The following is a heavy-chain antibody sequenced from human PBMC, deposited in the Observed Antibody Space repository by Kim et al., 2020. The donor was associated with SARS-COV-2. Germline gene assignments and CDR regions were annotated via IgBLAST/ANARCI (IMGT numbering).Heavy chain of an antibody. CDR2: IYYSGST. CDR3: ARGYCSSTSCYGVGYFDY. V-gene: IGHV4-59*01. J-gene: IGHJ4*02. D-gene: IGHD2-2*01. CDR1: GGSISSYY. Sequence: SETLSLTCTVSGGSISSYYWSWIRQPPGKGLEWIGYIYYSGSTNYNPSLKSRVTISVDTSKNQFSLKLSSVTAADTAVYYCARGYCSSTSCYGVGYFDYWGQGTLVTVSS.